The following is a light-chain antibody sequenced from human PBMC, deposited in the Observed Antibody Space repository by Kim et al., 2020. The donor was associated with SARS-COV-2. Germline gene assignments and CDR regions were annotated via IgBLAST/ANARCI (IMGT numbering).Light chain of an antibody. Sequence: DIQMTQSPSSLSASVGDRVTITCRASRSIGNHLNWYQQRPGKAPNLLIFGASNLQSGVSSRFSGSDSGTDFTLTIRNLQPDDSSTYYCQQSDITPYTFGQGTKLEI. CDR2: GAS. V-gene: IGKV1-39*01. CDR1: RSIGNH. CDR3: QQSDITPYT. J-gene: IGKJ2*01.